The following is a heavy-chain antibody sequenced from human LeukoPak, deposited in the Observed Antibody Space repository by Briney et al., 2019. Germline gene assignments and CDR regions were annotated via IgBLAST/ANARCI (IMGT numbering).Heavy chain of an antibody. J-gene: IGHJ4*02. CDR2: IKQDGSAK. V-gene: IGHV3-7*01. D-gene: IGHD2-2*01. Sequence: GGSLRLSCTASGITFSDYWMTWVRQAPGKGLEWVANIKQDGSAKCYVDSVKGRFTISRDNAKNSLYLQMDSLRVEDTATYYCARWRGSTSERSDYWGQGTLVTVSS. CDR3: ARWRGSTSERSDY. CDR1: GITFSDYW.